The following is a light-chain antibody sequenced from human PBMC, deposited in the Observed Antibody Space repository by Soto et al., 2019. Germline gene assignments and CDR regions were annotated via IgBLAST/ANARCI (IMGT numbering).Light chain of an antibody. J-gene: IGLJ1*01. Sequence: QSVPPQPPSVSGAPGQRVTISCTGSSSDIGAGHAVHWYQQLPGTAPKLLIYGNTNRPSGVPDRFSASKSGTSASRTIAGLQDEDEADYYCQSYENSLTAPYVFGTGTKLTV. V-gene: IGLV1-40*01. CDR3: QSYENSLTAPYV. CDR1: SSDIGAGHA. CDR2: GNT.